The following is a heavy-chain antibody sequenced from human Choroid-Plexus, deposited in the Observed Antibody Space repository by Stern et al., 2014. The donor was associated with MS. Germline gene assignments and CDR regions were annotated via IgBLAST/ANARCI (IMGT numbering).Heavy chain of an antibody. CDR3: AKDRQYLTYFFDH. J-gene: IGHJ5*02. CDR2: VSYDVSNK. D-gene: IGHD2/OR15-2a*01. Sequence: MQLVESGGGVVQPGRPLRLSCVASGFTFGSCAMHWARQAPGQGLEWVAGVSYDVSNKYYADSVKGRFTISRDNSQNTLNMQMRSLRPEDTAVYYCAKDRQYLTYFFDHWGQGSLVTVSS. CDR1: GFTFGSCA. V-gene: IGHV3-30*18.